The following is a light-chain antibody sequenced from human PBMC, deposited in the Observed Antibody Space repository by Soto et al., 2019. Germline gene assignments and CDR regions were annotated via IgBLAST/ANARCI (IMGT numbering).Light chain of an antibody. CDR2: RNS. J-gene: IGLJ2*01. Sequence: VLTQPPSASGTPGQRVTISCSGSSSNIGSNYVYWYQQLPGTVPQLLIYRNSERPSGVPDRFSGSKSGTSASLAISGLRSEDEADYYCAAWDDSLSGVVFGGGTKLTVL. CDR3: AAWDDSLSGVV. V-gene: IGLV1-47*01. CDR1: SSNIGSNY.